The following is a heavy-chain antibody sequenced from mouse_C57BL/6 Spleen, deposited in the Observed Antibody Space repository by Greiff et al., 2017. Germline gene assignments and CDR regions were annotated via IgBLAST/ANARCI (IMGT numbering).Heavy chain of an antibody. D-gene: IGHD2-2*01. CDR1: GFSFTSYG. CDR2: IWSGGNT. Sequence: QVQLQQSGPGLVQPSQSLSITCTVSGFSFTSYGVHWVRQPPGKGLEWLGVIWSGGNTDYTDAFISRLSISKDNSKCQVFVKMNSLRSYATAIYFCASLGFYYGMDYWGQGTSVTVSS. J-gene: IGHJ4*01. V-gene: IGHV2-4*01. CDR3: ASLGFYYGMDY.